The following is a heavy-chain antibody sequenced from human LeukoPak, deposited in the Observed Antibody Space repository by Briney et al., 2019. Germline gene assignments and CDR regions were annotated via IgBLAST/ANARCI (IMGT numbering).Heavy chain of an antibody. D-gene: IGHD3-22*01. V-gene: IGHV1-8*02. CDR1: GYTFTGYY. CDR3: AREEIMYYYDSSGPRPFDAFDI. Sequence: ASVKVSCKASGYTFTGYYMHWVRQAPGQGLEWMGWMNPNSGNTGYAQKFQGRVTMTRNTSISTAYMELSSLRSEDTAVYYCAREEIMYYYDSSGPRPFDAFDIWGQGTMVTVSS. J-gene: IGHJ3*02. CDR2: MNPNSGNT.